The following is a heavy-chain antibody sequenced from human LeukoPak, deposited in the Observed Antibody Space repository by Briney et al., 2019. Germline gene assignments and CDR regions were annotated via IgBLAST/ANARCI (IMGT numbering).Heavy chain of an antibody. CDR3: ARDRGPTRRSGSCYSN. D-gene: IGHD2-15*01. CDR2: INPSGGST. CDR1: GYTFTSYY. Sequence: ASVTVSCKASGYTFTSYYMHWVRQAPGQGLEWMGIINPSGGSTSYAQKFQGRVTMTRDTSTSTVYMELSSLRSEDTAVYYCARDRGPTRRSGSCYSNWGQGNPGHRLL. J-gene: IGHJ4*02. V-gene: IGHV1-46*01.